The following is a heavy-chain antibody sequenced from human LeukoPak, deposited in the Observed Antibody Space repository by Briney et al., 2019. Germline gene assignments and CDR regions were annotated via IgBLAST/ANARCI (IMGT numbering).Heavy chain of an antibody. J-gene: IGHJ6*02. CDR2: IYYSGRT. CDR3: ARHSGITIFGVVSYDMDV. Sequence: SETLSLTCSVSGGSIRSYYRSWVRQPPGKGLEWIAYIYYSGRTNYNPSLKSRVTISIDTSKNQFSLKLTSVTAADTAVYYCARHSGITIFGVVSYDMDVWGQGTTVTVSS. V-gene: IGHV4-59*08. D-gene: IGHD3-3*01. CDR1: GGSIRSYY.